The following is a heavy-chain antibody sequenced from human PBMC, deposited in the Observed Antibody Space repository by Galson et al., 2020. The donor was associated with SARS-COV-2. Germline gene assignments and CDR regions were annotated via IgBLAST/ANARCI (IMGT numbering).Heavy chain of an antibody. CDR2: IKQDGSEK. Sequence: GGSLRLSCAASGFTFSSYWMSWVRQAPGKGLEWVANIKQDGSEKYYVDSVKGRFTISRDNAKNSLYLQMNSLRAEDTAVYYCARDVRQQLAFGPFDYWGQGTLVTVSS. CDR3: ARDVRQQLAFGPFDY. CDR1: GFTFSSYW. V-gene: IGHV3-7*01. J-gene: IGHJ4*02. D-gene: IGHD6-13*01.